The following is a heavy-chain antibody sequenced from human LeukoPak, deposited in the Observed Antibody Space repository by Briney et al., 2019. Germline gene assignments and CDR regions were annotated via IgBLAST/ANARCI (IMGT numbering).Heavy chain of an antibody. CDR3: AKATSSWHEFDY. J-gene: IGHJ4*02. D-gene: IGHD6-13*01. CDR1: GFTFDDYA. CDR2: ITWDADST. V-gene: IGHV3-43D*03. Sequence: GGSLRLSCAASGFTFDDYAMHWVRQAPGKGLEWVSLITWDADSTYCADSVKGRFTISRDNSKNSLHLQMNSLRAEDTALYYCAKATSSWHEFDYWGQGTLVTVSS.